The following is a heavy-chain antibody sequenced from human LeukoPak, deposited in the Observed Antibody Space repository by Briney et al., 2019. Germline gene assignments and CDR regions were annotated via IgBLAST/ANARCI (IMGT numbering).Heavy chain of an antibody. CDR3: AKDSSGYLGALDAFDI. CDR2: ISWNSGSI. J-gene: IGHJ3*02. D-gene: IGHD3-22*01. CDR1: GFTFDDYA. Sequence: GRSLRLSCAASGFTFDDYAMHWVRQAPGKGLEWVSGISWNSGSIDYADSVKGRFTISRDNAKNSLYLEMNSLRAEDTALYYCAKDSSGYLGALDAFDIWGQGTLVTVSS. V-gene: IGHV3-9*01.